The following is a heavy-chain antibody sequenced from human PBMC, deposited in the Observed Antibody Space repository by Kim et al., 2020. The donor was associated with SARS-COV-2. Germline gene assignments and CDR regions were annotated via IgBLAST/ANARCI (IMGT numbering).Heavy chain of an antibody. D-gene: IGHD2-15*01. J-gene: IGHJ4*02. CDR3: ARVGGVVAATPSLPLDY. Sequence: ASVKVSCKASGYPFTSYGISWVRQAPGQGLEWMGWISGYNGYTNSAQKLQGRVTMTTDTSTSTAYMELRSLRSDDTAVYYCARVGGVVAATPSLPLDYWGQGTLVTVSS. CDR1: GYPFTSYG. CDR2: ISGYNGYT. V-gene: IGHV1-18*01.